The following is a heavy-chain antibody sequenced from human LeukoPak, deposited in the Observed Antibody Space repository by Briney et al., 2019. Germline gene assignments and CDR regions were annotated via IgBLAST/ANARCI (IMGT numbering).Heavy chain of an antibody. CDR3: ATGHPSRKAQYYYYYYMDV. CDR2: ISPSGGST. Sequence: ASVKVSCKAFGYTFTSNYMHWVRQAPGQGPEWMGVISPSGGSTTYAQKFQGRVTMTEDTSTDTAYMELNSLRSEDTAVYYCATGHPSRKAQYYYYYYMDVWGKGTTVTISS. CDR1: GYTFTSNY. J-gene: IGHJ6*03. D-gene: IGHD2-2*01. V-gene: IGHV1-46*01.